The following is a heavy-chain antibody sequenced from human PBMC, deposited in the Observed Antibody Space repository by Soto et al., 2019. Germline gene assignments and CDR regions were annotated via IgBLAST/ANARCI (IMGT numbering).Heavy chain of an antibody. CDR2: IYYSGST. J-gene: IGHJ6*02. CDR1: GGSISSGGYY. V-gene: IGHV4-31*03. CDR3: ARGSAHDYVWGSYRDYYYYYGMDV. D-gene: IGHD3-16*02. Sequence: TLSLTCTVSGGSISSGGYYWSWIRQHPGKGLEWIGYIYYSGSTYYNPSLKSRVTISVDTSKNQFSLKLSSVTAADTAVYYCARGSAHDYVWGSYRDYYYYYGMDVWGQGTPVTV.